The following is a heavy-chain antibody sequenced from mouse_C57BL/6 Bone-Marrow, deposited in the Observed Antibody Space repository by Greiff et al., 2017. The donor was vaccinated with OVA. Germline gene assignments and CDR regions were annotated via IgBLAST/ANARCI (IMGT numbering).Heavy chain of an antibody. J-gene: IGHJ1*03. CDR1: GFTFSDYY. CDR2: ISNGGGST. Sequence: EVQVVESGGGLVQPGGSLKLSCAASGFTFSDYYMYWVRQTPEKRLEWVAYISNGGGSTYYQDTLKGRFTISRDNAKNTLYLQMSRLKSEDTAMYYCARPWYFDVWGTGTTVTVSS. V-gene: IGHV5-12*01. CDR3: ARPWYFDV.